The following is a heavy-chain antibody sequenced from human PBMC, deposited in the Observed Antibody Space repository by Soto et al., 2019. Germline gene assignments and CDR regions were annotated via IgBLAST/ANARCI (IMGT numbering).Heavy chain of an antibody. CDR3: VRAVAAAGSF. D-gene: IGHD6-13*01. Sequence: GGSLRLSCVASGLTFSSYWMNWVRQAPGKGLEWVANINQDGSEIYYVDSVKGRFTISRDNAKNSVYLQMNSLRAGDTAVYYCVRAVAAAGSFWGQGILVTVSS. J-gene: IGHJ4*02. CDR1: GLTFSSYW. V-gene: IGHV3-7*01. CDR2: INQDGSEI.